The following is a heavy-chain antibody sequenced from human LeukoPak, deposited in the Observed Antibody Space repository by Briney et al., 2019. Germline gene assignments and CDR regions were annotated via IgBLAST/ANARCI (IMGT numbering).Heavy chain of an antibody. D-gene: IGHD6-19*01. V-gene: IGHV4-59*01. J-gene: IGHJ4*02. CDR2: IHYSGST. Sequence: SETLSLTCTVSGGSIGSYYWNWIRQAPGKGLEWIGYIHYSGSTNHNSSLKSRVTISVDTSKNQYPLKLSSVTAADTAVYYCARDGVAGGFDYWGQGTLVTVSS. CDR3: ARDGVAGGFDY. CDR1: GGSIGSYY.